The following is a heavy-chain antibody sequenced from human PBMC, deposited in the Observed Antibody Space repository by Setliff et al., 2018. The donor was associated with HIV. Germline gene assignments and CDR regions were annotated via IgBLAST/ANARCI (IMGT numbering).Heavy chain of an antibody. CDR2: IQSKIDGGTT. D-gene: IGHD3-22*01. V-gene: IGHV3-15*07. Sequence: PGGSLRLSCAASAFTFSNAWINWVRQAPGKGLEWVGRIQSKIDGGTTDYAAPVKGRFTISRDDSKNMLYLQMNSLKTEDTAVYYCATAGKYNEYSVYFFDXWGQGALVTVSS. CDR3: ATAGKYNEYSVYFFDX. J-gene: IGHJ4*02. CDR1: AFTFSNAW.